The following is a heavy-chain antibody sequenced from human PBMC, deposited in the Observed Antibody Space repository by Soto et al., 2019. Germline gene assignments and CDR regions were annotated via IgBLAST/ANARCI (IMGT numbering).Heavy chain of an antibody. D-gene: IGHD3-9*01. CDR2: TYYRSKWYN. V-gene: IGHV6-1*01. CDR3: ARGWVLRPYSDIKYYFDY. CDR1: GDSVSSNSAA. Sequence: HSQTLSLTCAIFGDSVSSNSAAWNWIRQSPSRGLEWLGRTYYRSKWYNDYAVSVKSRITINPDTSKNQFSLQLNSVTPEDTAVYYCARGWVLRPYSDIKYYFDYWGQGTLVTVSS. J-gene: IGHJ4*02.